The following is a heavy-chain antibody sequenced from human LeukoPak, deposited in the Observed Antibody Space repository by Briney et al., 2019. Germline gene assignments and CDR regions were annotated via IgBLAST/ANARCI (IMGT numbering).Heavy chain of an antibody. J-gene: IGHJ5*02. CDR3: ARGGYSYGQDWFDP. V-gene: IGHV2-70*11. CDR2: IDWDDDK. Sequence: SGPALVKPTQTLTLTCTFSGFSLSTSGMCVSWIRQPPGKALEWLARIDWDDDKYHSTSLKTRLTISKDTSKNQVVLTMTNMDPVDTATYYCARGGYSYGQDWFDPWGQGTLVTVSS. D-gene: IGHD5-18*01. CDR1: GFSLSTSGMC.